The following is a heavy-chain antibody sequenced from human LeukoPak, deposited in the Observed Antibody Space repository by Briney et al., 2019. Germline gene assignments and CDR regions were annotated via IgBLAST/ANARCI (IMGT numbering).Heavy chain of an antibody. CDR2: ISYDGSNK. J-gene: IGHJ6*03. V-gene: IGHV3-30*04. CDR1: GFTFSSYA. D-gene: IGHD5-12*01. CDR3: AKDARRLARILGRETRYYYYYYMDV. Sequence: GRSLRLSCAASGFTFSSYAMHWVRQAPGKGLERVAVISYDGSNKYYADSVKGRFTISRDNSKNTLYLQMNSLRAEDTAVYYCAKDARRLARILGRETRYYYYYYMDVWGKGTTVTVSS.